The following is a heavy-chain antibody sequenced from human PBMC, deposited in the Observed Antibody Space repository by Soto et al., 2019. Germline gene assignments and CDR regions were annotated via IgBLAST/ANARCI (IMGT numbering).Heavy chain of an antibody. CDR1: GGSISSSSYF. J-gene: IGHJ4*02. V-gene: IGHV4-39*01. CDR2: IYYSGST. D-gene: IGHD6-13*01. CDR3: TRLQSRWTSSWSGDY. Sequence: SETLSLTCTVSGGSISSSSYFWGWIRQPPGKGLEWLGSIYYSGSTYYNPSLKSRVTISVDTSKNQFSLKLSSVTAADTAVYYCTRLQSRWTSSWSGDYWGQGTLVTVSS.